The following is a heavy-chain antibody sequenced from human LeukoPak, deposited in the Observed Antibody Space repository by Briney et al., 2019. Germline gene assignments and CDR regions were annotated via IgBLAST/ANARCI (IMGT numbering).Heavy chain of an antibody. J-gene: IGHJ4*02. D-gene: IGHD1-26*01. CDR1: GYGFTSYW. V-gene: IGHV5-51*01. Sequence: GASLKISCKASGYGFTSYWIGWVRQMPGKGLEWMGVISPGDSYTRDSPSFQGQVTFSADKSISTAYVQWSSLKASDTAMYYCARLGRRGGSYLIYFDSWGQGTLVTVSS. CDR2: ISPGDSYT. CDR3: ARLGRRGGSYLIYFDS.